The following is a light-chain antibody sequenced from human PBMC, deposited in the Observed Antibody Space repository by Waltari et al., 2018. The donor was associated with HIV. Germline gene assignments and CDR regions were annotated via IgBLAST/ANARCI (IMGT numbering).Light chain of an antibody. CDR3: SSYTSSSTPVV. V-gene: IGLV2-14*01. CDR1: SSDVGGYNY. Sequence: QSALTQPASVSGSPGQSITISCTGTSSDVGGYNYVSWYQQHPGKAPKLMIYDVSKPPSGVSNRFSGPKAGNTASLTISGLQAEDEADYYCSSYTSSSTPVVFGGGTKLTVL. CDR2: DVS. J-gene: IGLJ2*01.